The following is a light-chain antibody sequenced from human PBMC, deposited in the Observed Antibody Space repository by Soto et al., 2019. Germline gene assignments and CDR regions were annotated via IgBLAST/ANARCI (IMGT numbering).Light chain of an antibody. V-gene: IGLV1-40*01. CDR2: GND. CDR1: SSNIGAGSA. CDR3: QSYDSGLTDSYV. J-gene: IGLJ1*01. Sequence: QSVLTQPPSVSGAPGQRVTIPCTGSSSNIGAGSAVHWYQQLPGAAPKLLIYGNDHRPSGVPDRFSASKSGTSASLAISGLQPEDEADYYCQSYDSGLTDSYVFGSGTKVTVL.